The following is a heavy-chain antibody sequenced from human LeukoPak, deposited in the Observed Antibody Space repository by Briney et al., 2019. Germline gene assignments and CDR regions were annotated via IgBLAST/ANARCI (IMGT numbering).Heavy chain of an antibody. Sequence: GGSLRLSCAASGFTFSSYAMNWVRQAPGKGLEWVSATSGTGGATYYADSVKGRFTISRDNSKNTLYLEMNSLRAEDTAVYYCAKVANQITTGFNWFDPWGQGTLVTVSS. CDR1: GFTFSSYA. CDR3: AKVANQITTGFNWFDP. V-gene: IGHV3-23*01. J-gene: IGHJ5*02. D-gene: IGHD4-11*01. CDR2: TSGTGGAT.